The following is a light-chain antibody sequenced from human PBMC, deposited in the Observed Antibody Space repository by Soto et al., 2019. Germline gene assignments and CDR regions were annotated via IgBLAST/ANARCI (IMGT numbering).Light chain of an antibody. J-gene: IGKJ2*02. CDR1: QSISSW. Sequence: DIPMTQSPSTLSASVGDRVTITCRASQSISSWLAWYQQKPGKAPKLLIYKASSLESGVPSRLRGSGSGTKFPLTIMSLQPDDFATNYFRQYNSYSSTCGQGTKLEIK. V-gene: IGKV1-5*03. CDR2: KAS. CDR3: RQYNSYSST.